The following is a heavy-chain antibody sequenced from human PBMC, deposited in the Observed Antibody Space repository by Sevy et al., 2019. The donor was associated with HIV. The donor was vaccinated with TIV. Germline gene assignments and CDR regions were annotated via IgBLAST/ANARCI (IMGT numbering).Heavy chain of an antibody. CDR2: IHPNSAGT. D-gene: IGHD3-3*01. V-gene: IGHV1-2*02. J-gene: IGHJ4*02. CDR1: GYTFTDYY. CDR3: ARGQLQFLGWFLGDS. Sequence: ASVKVSCKASGYTFTDYYMHWVRQAPGQGLEWMGWIHPNSAGTNYAQKFQGRVTMTRDTSIGTAYMGLNRLRSDETAVYYCARGQLQFLGWFLGDSWGQGTLVTVSS.